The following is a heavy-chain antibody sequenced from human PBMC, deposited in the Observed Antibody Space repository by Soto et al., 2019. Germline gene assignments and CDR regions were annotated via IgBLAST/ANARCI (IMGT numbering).Heavy chain of an antibody. D-gene: IGHD6-19*01. CDR2: IDWDDDK. Sequence: SGPTLVNPTQTLTLTCTFSGFSLSTSGMCVSWIRQPPGKALEWLALIDWDDDKYYSTSLKTRLTISKDTSKNQVVLTTTNMDPVDTATDYFARISQLAVAGDDSMDSGSQETTVTDAS. J-gene: IGHJ6*02. CDR3: ARISQLAVAGDDSMDS. V-gene: IGHV2-70*01. CDR1: GFSLSTSGMC.